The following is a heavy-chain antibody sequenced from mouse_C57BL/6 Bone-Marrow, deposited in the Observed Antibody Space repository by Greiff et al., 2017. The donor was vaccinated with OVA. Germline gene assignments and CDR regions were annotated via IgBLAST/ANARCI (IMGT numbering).Heavy chain of an antibody. CDR3: TTLLGFAY. Sequence: VQLQQSGAELVRPGASVKLSCTASGFNIKDDYMHWVKQRPEQGLEWIGWIDPENGDTEYASKFQGKATITADTSSNPAYLQLSSLTSEDTAVYYCTTLLGFAYWGQGTLVTVSA. J-gene: IGHJ3*01. CDR2: IDPENGDT. CDR1: GFNIKDDY. V-gene: IGHV14-4*01.